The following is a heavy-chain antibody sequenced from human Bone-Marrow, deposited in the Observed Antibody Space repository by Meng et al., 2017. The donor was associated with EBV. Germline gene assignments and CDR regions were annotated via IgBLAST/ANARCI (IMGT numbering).Heavy chain of an antibody. J-gene: IGHJ4*02. Sequence: EVQLVESGGXXXXXGXSLXLPCAASGFPFSSYSMNWVRQAPGKGLEWVSSISSSSSYIYYADSVKGRFTISRDNAKNSLYLQMNSLRAEDTAVYYCARGPLTYYDFWSGYFGSYYFDSWGQGTLVTVSS. D-gene: IGHD3-3*01. V-gene: IGHV3-21*01. CDR3: ARGPLTYYDFWSGYFGSYYFDS. CDR2: ISSSSSYI. CDR1: GFPFSSYS.